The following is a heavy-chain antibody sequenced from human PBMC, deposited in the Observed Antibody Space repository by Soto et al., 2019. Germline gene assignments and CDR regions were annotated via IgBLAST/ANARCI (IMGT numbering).Heavy chain of an antibody. D-gene: IGHD4-17*01. Sequence: PGGSLRLSCAASGFTFSNAWMNWVRQAPGKVLEWVGRIKSKTDGGTTDYAAPAKGRFTISRDDSKNTLYLQMNSLKTEDTAVYYCTTPGIHDYGDYPARFVYYGMDVWGQGTTVTVSS. V-gene: IGHV3-15*07. CDR2: IKSKTDGGTT. CDR3: TTPGIHDYGDYPARFVYYGMDV. CDR1: GFTFSNAW. J-gene: IGHJ6*02.